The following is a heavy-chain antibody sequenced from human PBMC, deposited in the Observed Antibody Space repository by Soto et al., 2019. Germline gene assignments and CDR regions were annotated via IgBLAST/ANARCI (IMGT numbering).Heavy chain of an antibody. Sequence: PGESLKISCKGSGYSFTSYWISWVRQMPGKGLEWMGRIDPSDSYTNYSPSFQGHVTISADKSISTAYLQWSSLKASDTAMYYGGSKDYYGLDVWGQGSRVTVAS. CDR2: IDPSDSYT. CDR1: GYSFTSYW. CDR3: GSKDYYGLDV. J-gene: IGHJ6*02. V-gene: IGHV5-10-1*01.